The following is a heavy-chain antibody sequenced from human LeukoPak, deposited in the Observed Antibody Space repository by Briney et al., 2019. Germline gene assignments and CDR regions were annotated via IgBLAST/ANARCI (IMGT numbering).Heavy chain of an antibody. CDR3: AREGKSGSEDGFDI. Sequence: PARSLRLSCAASGFPFNSFTMHWVCQAQRKGMELEALIQYDGSASYYSDSVKGRFSVPRDNSKSTLDLQMNSLRADDTAVYYCAREGKSGSEDGFDIWGQGTVVTVSS. CDR1: GFPFNSFT. D-gene: IGHD1-26*01. V-gene: IGHV3-30*04. CDR2: IQYDGSAS. J-gene: IGHJ3*02.